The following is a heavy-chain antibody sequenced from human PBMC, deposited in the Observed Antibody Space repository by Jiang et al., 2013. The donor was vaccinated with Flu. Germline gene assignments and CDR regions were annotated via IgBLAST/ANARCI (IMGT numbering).Heavy chain of an antibody. V-gene: IGHV3-53*01. Sequence: QLLESGGGLIQPGGSLRLSCAASGFTVSSNYMSWVRQAPGKGLEWVSVIYSGGSTYYADSVKGRFTISRDNSKNTLYLQVNSLRAEDTAVYYCARLSSYGGVLGNFDYWGQGTLVTVSS. D-gene: IGHD4-23*01. CDR1: GFTVSSNY. J-gene: IGHJ4*02. CDR2: IYSGGST. CDR3: ARLSSYGGVLGNFDY.